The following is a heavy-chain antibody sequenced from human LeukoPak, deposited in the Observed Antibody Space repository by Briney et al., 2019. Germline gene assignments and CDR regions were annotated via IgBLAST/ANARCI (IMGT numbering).Heavy chain of an antibody. CDR2: INPNSGGT. CDR1: GYTFTGYY. V-gene: IGHV1-2*02. D-gene: IGHD3-22*01. Sequence: ASVKVSCKASGYTFTGYYMHWVRQAPGQGLEWMGWINPNSGGTNYAQKFQGRVTMTRDTSISTAYMELSRLRSDDTAVYYCARDGYYYDSIGDYWGQGTLVTVSS. J-gene: IGHJ4*02. CDR3: ARDGYYYDSIGDY.